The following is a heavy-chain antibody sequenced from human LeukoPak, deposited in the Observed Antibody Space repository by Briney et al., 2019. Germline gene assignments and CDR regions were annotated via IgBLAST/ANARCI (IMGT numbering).Heavy chain of an antibody. CDR2: IYPGDSDT. D-gene: IGHD2-2*02. J-gene: IGHJ4*02. V-gene: IGHV5-51*01. Sequence: GESLKISCKGSGYSFTSYWIGWVRQMPGKGLEWMGIIYPGDSDTRYSPSFQGQVTISADKSISTAYLQWSSLKASDTAMYYCARGPWDIVVVPAAIREYSSSWYFDYWGQGTLVTVSS. CDR1: GYSFTSYW. CDR3: ARGPWDIVVVPAAIREYSSSWYFDY.